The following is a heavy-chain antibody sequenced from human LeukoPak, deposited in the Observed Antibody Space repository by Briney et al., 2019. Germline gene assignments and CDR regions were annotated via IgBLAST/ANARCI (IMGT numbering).Heavy chain of an antibody. Sequence: GASEKVSCKVSGYTLTELSMHWVRQAPGKGLEWMGGFDPEDGETIYAQKFQGRVTMTEDTSTDTAYMELSSLRSEDTAVYYCAKVVVGDCSSTSCYVFDYWGQGTLVTVSS. CDR3: AKVVVGDCSSTSCYVFDY. D-gene: IGHD2-2*01. V-gene: IGHV1-24*01. CDR2: FDPEDGET. CDR1: GYTLTELS. J-gene: IGHJ4*02.